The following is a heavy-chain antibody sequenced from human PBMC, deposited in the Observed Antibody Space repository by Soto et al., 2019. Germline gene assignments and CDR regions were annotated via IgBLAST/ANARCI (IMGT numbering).Heavy chain of an antibody. J-gene: IGHJ3*02. D-gene: IGHD1-1*01. CDR1: GDSVSSNSAA. CDR2: TYYRSKWYN. CDR3: ARDSKGNPFSRPPTDAFDI. Sequence: KQSQTLSLTCAISGDSVSSNSAAWNWIRQSPSRGLEWLGRTYYRSKWYNDYAVSVKSRITINPDTSKNQFSLQLNSVTPEDTAVYYCARDSKGNPFSRPPTDAFDIWGQGTMVTVSS. V-gene: IGHV6-1*01.